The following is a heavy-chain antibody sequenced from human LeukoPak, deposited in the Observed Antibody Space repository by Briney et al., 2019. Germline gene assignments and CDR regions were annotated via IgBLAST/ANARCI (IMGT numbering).Heavy chain of an antibody. CDR1: GFIFSNYW. D-gene: IGHD3-9*01. J-gene: IGHJ4*02. V-gene: IGHV3-7*04. CDR3: ATDQRYAFDY. Sequence: GGSLRLSCAASGFIFSNYWMSWVRQAPGKGLEWVANINEDGSEIYYVDSVKGRFTISRDNAKRSLYLQMNNVRAEDTAVYYCATDQRYAFDYWGQGILVTVSS. CDR2: INEDGSEI.